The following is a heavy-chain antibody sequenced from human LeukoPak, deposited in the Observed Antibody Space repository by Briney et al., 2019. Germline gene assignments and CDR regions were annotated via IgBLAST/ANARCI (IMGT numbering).Heavy chain of an antibody. CDR3: AKGGTMVRGVNPLGDYGMDV. CDR2: MNPNT. Sequence: ASVKVSCKASGYTFTSYGISWVPQATGQGLEWMGWMNPNTGYAQKFQGRVTMTRDTSISTAYMELRSLRSEDTAVYYCAKGGTMVRGVNPLGDYGMDVWGQGTTVTVSS. CDR1: GYTFTSYG. V-gene: IGHV1-8*02. D-gene: IGHD3-10*01. J-gene: IGHJ6*02.